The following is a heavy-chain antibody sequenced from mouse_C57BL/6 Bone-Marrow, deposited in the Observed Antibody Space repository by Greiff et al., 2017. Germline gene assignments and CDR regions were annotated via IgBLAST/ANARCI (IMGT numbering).Heavy chain of an antibody. V-gene: IGHV1-76*01. D-gene: IGHD1-1*01. J-gene: IGHJ4*01. CDR1: GYTFTDYY. CDR2: IYPGSGNT. Sequence: VMLVESGAELVRPGASVKLSCKASGYTFTDYYINWVKQRPGQGLEWIARIYPGSGNTYYHEKFKGKATLTAEKSSSTAYMQLSSLTSEDSAVYFCAFITTVVATSDYYAMDYWGQGTSVTVSS. CDR3: AFITTVVATSDYYAMDY.